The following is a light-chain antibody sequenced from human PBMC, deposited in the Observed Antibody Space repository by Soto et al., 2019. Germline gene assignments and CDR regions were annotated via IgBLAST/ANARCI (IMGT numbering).Light chain of an antibody. CDR3: QQYYSIPYT. Sequence: IVMTQSPDSLAVSLGERATINCKSSQSVLYSSNNNNYLAWYQQKPGQPPKLLIYWAASRESGVPDRFSGSGSGTDFTLTISSLQSEDVAVYYGQQYYSIPYTFGQGTKLEIK. V-gene: IGKV4-1*01. J-gene: IGKJ2*01. CDR2: WAA. CDR1: QSVLYSSNNNNY.